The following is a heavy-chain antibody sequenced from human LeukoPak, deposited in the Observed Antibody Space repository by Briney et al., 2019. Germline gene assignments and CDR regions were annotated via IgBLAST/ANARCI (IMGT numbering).Heavy chain of an antibody. CDR3: AKAGGSYFGGFDY. Sequence: GGSLRLSCAASGFTFDDYAMHWVRQAPGKGLEWVSGISWNSGSIGYADSVKGRFTISRDNAKNSLYLQMNSLRAEDTALYYCAKAGGSYFGGFDYWGQGTLVTVSS. V-gene: IGHV3-9*01. CDR1: GFTFDDYA. D-gene: IGHD1-26*01. CDR2: ISWNSGSI. J-gene: IGHJ4*02.